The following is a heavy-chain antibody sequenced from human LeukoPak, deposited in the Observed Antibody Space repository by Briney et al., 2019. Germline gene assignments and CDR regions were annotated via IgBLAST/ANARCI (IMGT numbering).Heavy chain of an antibody. CDR3: AKDRYSYAFEYSDS. V-gene: IGHV3-30*18. J-gene: IGHJ4*02. Sequence: GGSLRLSCAASGFTLSSYGMHWVRQAPGKGLDWVAVISNDGSKKYYADSVKGRFTISRDNSKNTLSLQVSSLRAEDTAVYYCAKDRYSYAFEYSDSWGQGTLVTVSS. CDR2: ISNDGSKK. CDR1: GFTLSSYG. D-gene: IGHD5-18*01.